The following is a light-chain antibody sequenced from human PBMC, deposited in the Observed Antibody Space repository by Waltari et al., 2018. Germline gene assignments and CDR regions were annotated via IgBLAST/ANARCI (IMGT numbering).Light chain of an antibody. CDR2: KTS. CDR3: LQYHSFHT. Sequence: IQMTQSPSTLSASVGDRVTITCRASQNINNWLAWYQQKPGKAPKLLIYKTSTLQVGVPLRFSGSASGTEFTLTISSLQPDDLATYYCLQYHSFHTFGQGTKLEIK. CDR1: QNINNW. J-gene: IGKJ2*01. V-gene: IGKV1-5*03.